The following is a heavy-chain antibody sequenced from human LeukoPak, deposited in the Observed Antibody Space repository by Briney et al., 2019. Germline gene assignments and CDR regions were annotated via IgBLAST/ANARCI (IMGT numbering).Heavy chain of an antibody. J-gene: IGHJ4*02. CDR1: GGSISSGGYY. CDR2: IYYSGST. V-gene: IGHV4-31*03. CDR3: ARVPPGIAVAGSYYFDY. D-gene: IGHD6-19*01. Sequence: PSQTLSLTCTVSGGSISSGGYYWSWIRQHAGKGLEWIGYIYYSGSTYYNPSLKSRVTISVDTSKNQFSLKLSSVTAADTAVYYCARVPPGIAVAGSYYFDYWGQGTLVTVYS.